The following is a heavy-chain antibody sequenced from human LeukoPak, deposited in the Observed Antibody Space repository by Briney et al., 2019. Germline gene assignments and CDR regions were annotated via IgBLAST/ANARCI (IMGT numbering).Heavy chain of an antibody. Sequence: PGGSLRLSCAASGFTFSSYAMSWVRQAPGKGLEWVSAISGSGGSTYYADSVKGRFTISRDNSKNTPYLQMNSLRAEDTAVYYCAKDSPGEYDSSGSTFDYWGQGTLVTVSS. D-gene: IGHD3-22*01. J-gene: IGHJ4*02. CDR1: GFTFSSYA. CDR2: ISGSGGST. CDR3: AKDSPGEYDSSGSTFDY. V-gene: IGHV3-23*01.